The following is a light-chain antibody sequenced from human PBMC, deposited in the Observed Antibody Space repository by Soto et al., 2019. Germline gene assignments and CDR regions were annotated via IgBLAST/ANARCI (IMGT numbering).Light chain of an antibody. CDR2: GAS. V-gene: IGKV3-20*01. J-gene: IGKJ1*01. CDR1: QRVRGDS. CDR3: QQYGSSRWT. Sequence: EIVLTQSPGTLSLSPGERATLSCRASQRVRGDSLAWYQQTPGQPPRLLIYGASSRATGIPDRFSASGSGTDFTLTISRLEPEDFAVYYCQQYGSSRWTFGQGTKVDIK.